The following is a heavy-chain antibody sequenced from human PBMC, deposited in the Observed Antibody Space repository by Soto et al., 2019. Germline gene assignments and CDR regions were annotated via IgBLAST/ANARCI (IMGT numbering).Heavy chain of an antibody. CDR1: GYTFTSYG. V-gene: IGHV1-18*01. D-gene: IGHD1-26*01. CDR3: ARGGWELLVDAFDI. Sequence: ASVNVSCKASGYTFTSYGISWVRQAPGQGLEWMGWISAYNGNTNYAQKLQGRVTMTTDTSTSTAYMELRSLSSDDTALYYCARGGWELLVDAFDIWGQGTMVTVSS. CDR2: ISAYNGNT. J-gene: IGHJ3*02.